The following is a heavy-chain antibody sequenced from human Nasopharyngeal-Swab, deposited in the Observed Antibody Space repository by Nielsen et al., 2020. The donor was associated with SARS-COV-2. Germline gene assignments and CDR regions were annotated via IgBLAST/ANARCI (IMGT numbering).Heavy chain of an antibody. CDR3: AVVGGRTSPMGP. V-gene: IGHV3-7*01. D-gene: IGHD2-15*01. CDR2: IKQDGSEK. Sequence: GGSLRLSCVASGFTFRDYWMSWVRQAPAKGLEWVASIKQDGSEKNYVDSVKGRFTISRDNAKNSLFLQMDSLRTEATAFYYCAVVGGRTSPMGPWAKGTLVPVPS. J-gene: IGHJ5*02. CDR1: GFTFRDYW.